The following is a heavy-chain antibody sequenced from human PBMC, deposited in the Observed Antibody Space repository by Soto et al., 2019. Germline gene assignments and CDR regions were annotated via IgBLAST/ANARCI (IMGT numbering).Heavy chain of an antibody. D-gene: IGHD3-10*01. J-gene: IGHJ5*02. V-gene: IGHV4-34*01. Sequence: PSETLSLTCAVYGGSFSGYYWSWIRQPPGKGLEWIGEINHSGSTNYNPSLKSRVTISVDTSKNQFSLKLSSVTAADTAVYYCASGSLVRGVIPGNWFDPWGQGTLVTVSS. CDR1: GGSFSGYY. CDR3: ASGSLVRGVIPGNWFDP. CDR2: INHSGST.